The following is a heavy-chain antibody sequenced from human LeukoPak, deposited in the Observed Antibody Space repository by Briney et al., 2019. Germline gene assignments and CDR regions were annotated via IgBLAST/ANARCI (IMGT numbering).Heavy chain of an antibody. CDR2: ISAYNGNT. V-gene: IGHV1-18*04. J-gene: IGHJ4*02. Sequence: GASVKVSCKASGYTFTSYYMHWVRQAPGQGLEWMGWISAYNGNTNYAQKLQGRVTMTTDTSTSTAYMELRSLRSDDTAVYYCARGTGFYSSSSEFDYWGQGTLVTVSS. CDR3: ARGTGFYSSSSEFDY. D-gene: IGHD6-6*01. CDR1: GYTFTSYY.